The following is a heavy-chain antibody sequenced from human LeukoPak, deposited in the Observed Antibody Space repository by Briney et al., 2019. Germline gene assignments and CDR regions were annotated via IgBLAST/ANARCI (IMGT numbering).Heavy chain of an antibody. CDR2: ISSNGGST. V-gene: IGHV3-64*04. CDR3: ARARLTDYDSSGYLDY. CDR1: GFTFSSYA. J-gene: IGHJ4*02. D-gene: IGHD3-22*01. Sequence: PGGSLRLSCSASGFTFSSYAMHWARQAPGKGLEYVSAISSNGGSTYYADSVKGRFTISRGNPKNTLYLQMNSLRAEDTAVYYCARARLTDYDSSGYLDYWGQGTLVTVSS.